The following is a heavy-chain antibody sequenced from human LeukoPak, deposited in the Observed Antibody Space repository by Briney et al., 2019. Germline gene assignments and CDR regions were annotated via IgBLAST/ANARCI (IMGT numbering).Heavy chain of an antibody. D-gene: IGHD2-2*01. CDR1: GYTFSNFG. CDR3: ARDGTSTDDY. V-gene: IGHV1-18*01. Sequence: ASVGVSCKPSGYTFSNFGINWVRQAPGQGLEWMGWISGNNDNPNYGQKFQGRFTVTTDSSTSTAYMELRNLTFDDTAVYYCARDGTSTDDYWGQGTLVTVSS. J-gene: IGHJ4*02. CDR2: ISGNNDNP.